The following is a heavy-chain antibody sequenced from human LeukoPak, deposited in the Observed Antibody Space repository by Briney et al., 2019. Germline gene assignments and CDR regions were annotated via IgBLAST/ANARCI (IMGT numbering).Heavy chain of an antibody. D-gene: IGHD6-6*01. CDR3: ARVGEGSSLQFDY. V-gene: IGHV4-34*01. CDR1: GGSFSGYF. CDR2: INQSGST. Sequence: SETLSLTCAVYGGSFSGYFWSWIRQPPGKGLEWIGEINQSGSTNYNPSLKSRVTISVDTSKNQFSLKLSSVTAADTAVYYCARVGEGSSLQFDYWGQGTLVTVSS. J-gene: IGHJ4*02.